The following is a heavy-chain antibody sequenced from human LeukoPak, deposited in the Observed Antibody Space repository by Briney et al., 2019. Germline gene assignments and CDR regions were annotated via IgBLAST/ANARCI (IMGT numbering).Heavy chain of an antibody. CDR1: GFTFSNTL. D-gene: IGHD3-10*01. Sequence: GGSLRLSCAASGFTFSNTLMTWVRQTPGKGLEWVGRIKSKTDVETADYAAPVKGRFTISRNDSKNTLFLKMNSVKGEDTAVYYCITGGVLLGYWGQGTLVSVSS. CDR2: IKSKTDVETA. J-gene: IGHJ4*02. V-gene: IGHV3-15*01. CDR3: ITGGVLLGY.